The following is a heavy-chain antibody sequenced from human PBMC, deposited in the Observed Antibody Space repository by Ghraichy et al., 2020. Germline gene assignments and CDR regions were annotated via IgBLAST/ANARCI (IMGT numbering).Heavy chain of an antibody. CDR1: GGSISSYY. Sequence: SQTLSLTCTVSGGSISSYYWSWIRQPPGKGLEWIGYIYYSGSTNYNPSLKSRFTISVDTSKNQFSLKLSSVTAADTAVYYCAREDQFLGAFDIWGQGTMVTVSS. V-gene: IGHV4-59*01. J-gene: IGHJ3*02. CDR2: IYYSGST. CDR3: AREDQFLGAFDI. D-gene: IGHD2-21*01.